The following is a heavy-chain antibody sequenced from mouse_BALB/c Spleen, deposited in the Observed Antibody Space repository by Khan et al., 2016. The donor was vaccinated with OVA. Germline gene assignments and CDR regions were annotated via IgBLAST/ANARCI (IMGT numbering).Heavy chain of an antibody. CDR3: ARGWDWYFDV. J-gene: IGHJ1*01. D-gene: IGHD2-3*01. CDR1: GFTFSNYW. CDR2: IRLKSNIYAT. V-gene: IGHV6-6*02. Sequence: EVKLEESGGGLVQPGGSMKLSCVAGGFTFSNYWMNWVRQSPEKGFEWVAEIRLKSNIYATHYAESVRGRFTISRDDSRSSVYLQMNNLGAEDTGSYYCARGWDWYFDVWGAGTTVTVSS.